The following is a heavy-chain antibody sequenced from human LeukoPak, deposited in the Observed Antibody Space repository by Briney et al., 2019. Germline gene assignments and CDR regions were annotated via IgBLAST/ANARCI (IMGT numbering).Heavy chain of an antibody. Sequence: GGSLRLSCAASGFTFSSYAMTWVRQAPGKGLNWVSVISDNGNDTYYADSVKGRFTISRDNSKNTLYLQMNSQRAEDQDVYSCARETTASFDYWGQGTLVTVSS. J-gene: IGHJ4*02. V-gene: IGHV3-23*01. CDR1: GFTFSSYA. D-gene: IGHD4-17*01. CDR2: ISDNGNDT. CDR3: ARETTASFDY.